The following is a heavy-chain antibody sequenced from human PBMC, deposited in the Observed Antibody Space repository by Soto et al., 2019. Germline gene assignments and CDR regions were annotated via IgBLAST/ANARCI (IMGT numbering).Heavy chain of an antibody. CDR1: GYSFTSYW. J-gene: IGHJ6*02. CDR3: ARLLLSSSSGGDYYYGMDV. D-gene: IGHD6-6*01. CDR2: IYPGDSDT. Sequence: ESLKISCKGSGYSFTSYWIGWMRQMPGKGLEWMGIIYPGDSDTRYSPSFQGQVTISADKSISTAYLQWSSLKASDTAMYYCARLLLSSSSGGDYYYGMDVWGQGTTVAVFS. V-gene: IGHV5-51*01.